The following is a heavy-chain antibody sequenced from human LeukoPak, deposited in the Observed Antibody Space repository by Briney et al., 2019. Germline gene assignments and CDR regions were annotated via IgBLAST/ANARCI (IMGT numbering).Heavy chain of an antibody. V-gene: IGHV4-30-4*01. J-gene: IGHJ3*02. D-gene: IGHD2-15*01. CDR3: ARDCSGGSCYGAFDI. CDR1: GASIRSGDYY. CDR2: IYDSGST. Sequence: PSETLSLSCTVSGASIRSGDYYWSWIRQPPGKGLEWIGYIYDSGSTYYNPSLKSRITISVDTSENRFSLKLSSVTATDTAVYYCARDCSGGSCYGAFDIWGQGTMVTVSS.